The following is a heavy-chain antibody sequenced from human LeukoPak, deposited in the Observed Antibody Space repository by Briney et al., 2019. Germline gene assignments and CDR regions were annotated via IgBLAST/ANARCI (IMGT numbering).Heavy chain of an antibody. Sequence: ASVKVSCKASGYTFTSYGISWVRQAPGQGLEWMGWISAYNGNTNYAQKLQGRVTMTTDTSTSTAYMELRSLRSDDTAVYYCTIAATDRGLYYFDYWGQGTLVTVSS. D-gene: IGHD2-15*01. J-gene: IGHJ4*02. CDR2: ISAYNGNT. CDR1: GYTFTSYG. CDR3: TIAATDRGLYYFDY. V-gene: IGHV1-18*01.